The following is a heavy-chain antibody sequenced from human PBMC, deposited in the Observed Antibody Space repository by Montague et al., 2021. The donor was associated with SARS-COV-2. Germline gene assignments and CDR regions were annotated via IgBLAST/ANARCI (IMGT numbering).Heavy chain of an antibody. Sequence: SETLSLTCTVSGYSISTGYYWGWIRQPPGKGLEWIGTIYHSGSTYFNPSLKSRVTISVDTSKNQFSLNLSSVTAADTAVYYCAKAAGSHGTFDIWGRGTMVTVAS. J-gene: IGHJ3*02. V-gene: IGHV4-38-2*02. CDR2: IYHSGST. CDR3: AKAAGSHGTFDI. CDR1: GYSISTGYY. D-gene: IGHD6-19*01.